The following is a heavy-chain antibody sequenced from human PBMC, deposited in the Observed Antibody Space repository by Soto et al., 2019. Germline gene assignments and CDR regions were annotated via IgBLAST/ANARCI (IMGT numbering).Heavy chain of an antibody. CDR1: GFTFSSYT. CDR3: ARVPTRALDY. CDR2: ISSSSRTI. Sequence: EVQLVDSGGGLVQPGGSLRLSCAASGFTFSSYTMNWVRQAPGKGLEWISYISSSSRTIYYADSVKGRFTISRDNAQNSLYMKMTSLSDEDTAVYYCARVPTRALDYWVQGTLVTVSS. D-gene: IGHD1-26*01. J-gene: IGHJ4*02. V-gene: IGHV3-48*02.